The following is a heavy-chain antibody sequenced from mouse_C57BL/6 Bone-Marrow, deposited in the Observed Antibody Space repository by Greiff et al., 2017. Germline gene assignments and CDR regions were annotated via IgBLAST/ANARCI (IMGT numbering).Heavy chain of an antibody. CDR2: IDPEDGDT. V-gene: IGHV14-1*01. D-gene: IGHD1-1*01. Sequence: SGAELVRPGASVKLSCTAPGFNIKDYYMHWVKQRPEQGLEWIGRIDPEDGDTEYAPKFQGKATMTADTSSNTAYLQLSSLTSEDTAVYYCTAQRGLDCSCYEDFGGQGTTLTVSS. CDR1: GFNIKDYY. CDR3: TAQRGLDCSCYEDF. J-gene: IGHJ2*01.